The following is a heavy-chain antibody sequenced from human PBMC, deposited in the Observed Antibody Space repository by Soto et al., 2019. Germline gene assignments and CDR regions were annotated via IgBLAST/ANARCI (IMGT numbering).Heavy chain of an antibody. V-gene: IGHV4-34*01. CDR1: GGSFSGYY. D-gene: IGHD3-10*01. J-gene: IGHJ4*02. Sequence: SETLSLTCAVYGGSFSGYYWSWIRQPPGKGLEWIGEINHSGSTNYNPSLKSRVTISVDTSKNQFSLKLSSVTAADTAVYYCARKKAVSTTSSPTGKAYYFDYWGQGTLVTVSP. CDR2: INHSGST. CDR3: ARKKAVSTTSSPTGKAYYFDY.